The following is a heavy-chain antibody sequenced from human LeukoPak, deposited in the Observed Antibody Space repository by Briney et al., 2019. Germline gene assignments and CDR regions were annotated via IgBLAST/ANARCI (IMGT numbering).Heavy chain of an antibody. CDR3: ARHALRSKLNRFDY. Sequence: SETLSLTCAVYGGSFSGYYWSWIRQPPGKGLEWIGEINHSGSTNYNPSLKSRVTISVDTSKNQFSLKLSSVTAADTAVYYCARHALRSKLNRFDYWGQGTLVTVSS. CDR1: GGSFSGYY. J-gene: IGHJ4*02. V-gene: IGHV4-34*01. CDR2: INHSGST. D-gene: IGHD5-12*01.